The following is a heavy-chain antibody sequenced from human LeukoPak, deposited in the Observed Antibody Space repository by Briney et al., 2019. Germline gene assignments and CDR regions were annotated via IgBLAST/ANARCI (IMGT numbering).Heavy chain of an antibody. D-gene: IGHD1-20*01. CDR3: ARHLPSNWYSWNDVYY. CDR1: GFTFSSYG. V-gene: IGHV3-23*01. J-gene: IGHJ4*02. CDR2: IGRSGGST. Sequence: GGSLRLSCAASGFTFSSYGMAWVRQAPGKGLEWVSAIGRSGGSTYYADSVKGRFTISRENSKNTLYLQMNSLRAEDTAVYYCARHLPSNWYSWNDVYYWGQGTLVTVSS.